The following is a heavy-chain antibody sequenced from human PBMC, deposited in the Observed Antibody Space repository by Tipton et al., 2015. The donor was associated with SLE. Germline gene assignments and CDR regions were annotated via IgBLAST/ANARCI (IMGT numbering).Heavy chain of an antibody. D-gene: IGHD3-10*01. CDR2: IYYSGRT. V-gene: IGHV4-31*03. Sequence: TLSLTCTVSGGTISSGGYYWSWIRQHPGKGLEWIGYIYYSGRTYNNPSLKSRVTISVDTSKNQFSLKLSSVTAADTAVYYCARGDTMVRGVPEIWGQGTMVTVSS. CDR1: GGTISSGGYY. CDR3: ARGDTMVRGVPEI. J-gene: IGHJ3*02.